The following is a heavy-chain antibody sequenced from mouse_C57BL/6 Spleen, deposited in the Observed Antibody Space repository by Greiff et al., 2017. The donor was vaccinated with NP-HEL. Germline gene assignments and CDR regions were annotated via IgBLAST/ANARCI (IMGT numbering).Heavy chain of an antibody. J-gene: IGHJ1*03. Sequence: EVMLVESGGGLVKPGGSLKLSCAASGFTFSDYGMHWVRQAPEKGLEWVAYISSGSSTIYYADTVKGRFTISRDNAKNTLFLQMTSLRSEDTAMYYCARPRFNWYFDVWGTGTTVTVSS. CDR1: GFTFSDYG. CDR3: ARPRFNWYFDV. CDR2: ISSGSSTI. V-gene: IGHV5-17*01.